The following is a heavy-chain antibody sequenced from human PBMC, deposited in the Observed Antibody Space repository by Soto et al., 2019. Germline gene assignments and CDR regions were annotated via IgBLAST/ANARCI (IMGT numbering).Heavy chain of an antibody. Sequence: SVKVSCKASGGTFSSYAISWVRQAPGQGLEWMGGIIPIFGTANYAQKFQGRVTITADESTSTAYMELSSLRSEDTAVYYCARPQRGTIFGVVIPRPYYYGMDVWGQGTTVTVSS. CDR1: GGTFSSYA. CDR2: IIPIFGTA. V-gene: IGHV1-69*13. J-gene: IGHJ6*02. D-gene: IGHD3-3*01. CDR3: ARPQRGTIFGVVIPRPYYYGMDV.